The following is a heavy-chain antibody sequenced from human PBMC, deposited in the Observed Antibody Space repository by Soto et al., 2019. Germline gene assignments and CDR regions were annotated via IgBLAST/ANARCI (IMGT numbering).Heavy chain of an antibody. Sequence: SETLSLTCTVSGGSISSYYWSWIRQPPGKGLEWIGYIYYSGSTNYIPPLKSRVTIAVDTSKNQFSLKLSSVTAADTAVYYCARSRGTRDCSSTSRSLRNTVDYWGQGTLVTVSS. J-gene: IGHJ4*02. CDR1: GGSISSYY. CDR3: ARSRGTRDCSSTSRSLRNTVDY. D-gene: IGHD2-2*01. V-gene: IGHV4-59*01. CDR2: IYYSGST.